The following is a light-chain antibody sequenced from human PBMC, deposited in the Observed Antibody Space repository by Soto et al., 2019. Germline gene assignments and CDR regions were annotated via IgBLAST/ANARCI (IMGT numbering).Light chain of an antibody. J-gene: IGKJ1*01. CDR3: QQYHYWWT. CDR2: GAS. Sequence: EIVMTQAPATLSVSPGERATLSCRASQSVSSNLAWYQQKPGQAPRLAIYGASNRATGIPARFSGSGSGTDFTLTISSLEPEDFAVYYCQQYHYWWTFGQGTKVDIK. CDR1: QSVSSN. V-gene: IGKV3D-15*01.